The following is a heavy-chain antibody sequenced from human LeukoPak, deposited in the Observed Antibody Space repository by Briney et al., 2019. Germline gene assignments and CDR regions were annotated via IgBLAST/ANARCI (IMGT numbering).Heavy chain of an antibody. CDR1: GFTFSSYA. J-gene: IGHJ4*02. D-gene: IGHD5-24*01. CDR2: ISYDGSNK. CDR3: AKDDGWVQYAN. V-gene: IGHV3-30*04. Sequence: GRSLRLSCAASGFTFSSYAMHWVRQAPGKGLEWVAVISYDGSNKYYADSVKGRFTISRDNSKNTLYLQMNSLRAVDTAVYYCAKDDGWVQYANWGQGTLVTVSS.